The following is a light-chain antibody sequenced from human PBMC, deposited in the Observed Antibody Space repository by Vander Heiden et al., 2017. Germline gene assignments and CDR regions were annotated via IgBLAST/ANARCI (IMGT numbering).Light chain of an antibody. CDR2: SAS. CDR1: HGISNS. J-gene: IGKJ4*01. Sequence: DIQMTQSPSSLSASVGDRVTITCRASHGISNSLAWYQQKPGKVPKLLIYSASTLQSGVPSRFSGSGSGTDFTLTISSLQPEDVATYYCQKCNSAPLTFGGGTKVEIK. V-gene: IGKV1-27*01. CDR3: QKCNSAPLT.